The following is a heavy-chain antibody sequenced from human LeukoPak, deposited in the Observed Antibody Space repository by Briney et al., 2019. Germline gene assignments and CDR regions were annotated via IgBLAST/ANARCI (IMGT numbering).Heavy chain of an antibody. CDR3: ARTLGWGVGCSSTSCYMATFNY. CDR2: IYYSGST. D-gene: IGHD2-2*02. J-gene: IGHJ4*02. V-gene: IGHV4-39*01. CDR1: GGSISSSSYY. Sequence: SETLSLTCTGSGGSISSSSYYWGWIRQPPGKGLVWIGSIYYSGSTYYNPSLKSRVTISVDTSKNQFSLKLSSVTAADTAVYYCARTLGWGVGCSSTSCYMATFNYWGQGTLVTVSS.